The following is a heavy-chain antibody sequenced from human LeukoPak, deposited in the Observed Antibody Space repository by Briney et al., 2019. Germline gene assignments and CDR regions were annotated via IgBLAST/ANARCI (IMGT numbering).Heavy chain of an antibody. J-gene: IGHJ4*02. CDR3: ARGPWVDY. Sequence: PSETLSLTCAVYGGSFSGYCWSWIRQPPGKGLEWIGEINHSGSTNYNPSLKSRVTISVDTSKNQFSLKLSSVTAADTAVYYCARGPWVDYWGQGTLVTVSS. V-gene: IGHV4-34*01. CDR2: INHSGST. D-gene: IGHD7-27*01. CDR1: GGSFSGYC.